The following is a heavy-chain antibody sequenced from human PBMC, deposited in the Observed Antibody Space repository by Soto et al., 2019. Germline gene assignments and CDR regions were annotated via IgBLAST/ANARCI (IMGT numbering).Heavy chain of an antibody. CDR3: AKDRYGSLEGGMDV. CDR1: GFIFDDFG. J-gene: IGHJ6*02. CDR2: VTWNSGNI. D-gene: IGHD1-26*01. V-gene: IGHV3-9*01. Sequence: EVQLVESGGGLVQPGRSLRLSCAASGFIFDDFGMHWVRQAPGKGLEWVSGVTWNSGNIDYADSVKGRFTITRDNAKNSLYPQMNGLRGEDTALYYWAKDRYGSLEGGMDVWGQGTTVTVSS.